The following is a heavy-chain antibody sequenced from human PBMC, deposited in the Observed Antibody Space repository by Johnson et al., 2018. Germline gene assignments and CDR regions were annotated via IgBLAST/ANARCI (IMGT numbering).Heavy chain of an antibody. J-gene: IGHJ3*02. CDR2: ITGDENSS. V-gene: IGHV3-74*01. Sequence: VQLQESGGGLVQPGGSLRLSCAVSGFTFSSYWMHWVRQAPGKGLMWVSRITGDENSSSYADYVKGRFTISRDNAKNTLVLQRDSLRAEGTAVYYCARGNWHGFDIWGQGTMVTVSS. CDR1: GFTFSSYW. CDR3: ARGNWHGFDI.